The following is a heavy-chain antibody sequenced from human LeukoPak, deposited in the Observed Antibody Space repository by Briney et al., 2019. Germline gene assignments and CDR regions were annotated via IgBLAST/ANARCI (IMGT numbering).Heavy chain of an antibody. J-gene: IGHJ4*02. CDR3: ARDTDSYNCSSTSCYSVVDY. V-gene: IGHV3-7*01. D-gene: IGHD2-2*02. CDR1: GFTSSRYW. CDR2: IRQDGSEK. Sequence: GGSLRLSCAASGFTSSRYWMSCVRQAPGKGLEWVANIRQDGSEKYYVDSVKGRFTISRDNAKNSLYLQMNSLRAEDTAVYYCARDTDSYNCSSTSCYSVVDYWGQGTLVTVSS.